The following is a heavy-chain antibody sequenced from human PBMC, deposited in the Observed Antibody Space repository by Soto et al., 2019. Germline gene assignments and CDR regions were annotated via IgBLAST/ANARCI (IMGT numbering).Heavy chain of an antibody. Sequence: ASVKVSCKASGYTFTSYGISWVRQAPGQGLEWMGWISAYNGNTNYAQKLQGRVTMTTDTSTSTAYMELRSLRSDDTAVYYCARGEESSGWYGGTEYFQHWGQGTLVTVSS. D-gene: IGHD6-19*01. J-gene: IGHJ1*01. CDR3: ARGEESSGWYGGTEYFQH. V-gene: IGHV1-18*04. CDR2: ISAYNGNT. CDR1: GYTFTSYG.